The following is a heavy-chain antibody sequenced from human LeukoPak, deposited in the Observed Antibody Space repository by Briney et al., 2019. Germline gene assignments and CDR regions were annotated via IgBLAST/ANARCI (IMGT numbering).Heavy chain of an antibody. CDR2: ISSSSSYI. D-gene: IGHD6-13*01. CDR3: ARDLFSSWHYYYYYMDV. V-gene: IGHV3-21*01. CDR1: GFTFSSYS. J-gene: IGHJ6*03. Sequence: GGSLRLSCAASGFTFSSYSMNWVRQAPGKGLEWVSSISSSSSYIYYADSVKGRFTISRDNAKNSLYLQMNSLRAEDTAVYYCARDLFSSWHYYYYYMDVWGKGTTVTVSS.